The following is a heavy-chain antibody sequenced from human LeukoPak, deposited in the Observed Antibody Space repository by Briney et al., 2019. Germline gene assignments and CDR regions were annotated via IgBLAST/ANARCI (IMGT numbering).Heavy chain of an antibody. CDR3: ARGVYIAAAQYGY. V-gene: IGHV4-59*01. CDR1: GGSISNYY. Sequence: PSETLSLTCTFSGGSISNYYWSWIRHPPPQGLPWIGYIYYSGTTNYNPSLKSRVTISVDTSKNQFSLKLNSVTAADTAVYYCARGVYIAAAQYGYWGQGTLVTVSS. J-gene: IGHJ4*02. CDR2: IYYSGTT. D-gene: IGHD6-13*01.